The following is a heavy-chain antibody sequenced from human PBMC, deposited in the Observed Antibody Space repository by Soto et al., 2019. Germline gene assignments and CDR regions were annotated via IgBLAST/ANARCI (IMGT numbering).Heavy chain of an antibody. CDR1: GFTFSSYS. CDR3: ARGVSYCSSTSCYTPDYYYYGMDV. D-gene: IGHD2-2*02. CDR2: ISSSSSYI. Sequence: GSLRLSCAASGFTFSSYSMNWVRQAPGKGLEWVSSISSSSSYIYYADSVKGRFTISRDNAKNSLYLQMDSLRAEDTAVYYCARGVSYCSSTSCYTPDYYYYGMDVWGQGTTVTVSS. V-gene: IGHV3-21*01. J-gene: IGHJ6*02.